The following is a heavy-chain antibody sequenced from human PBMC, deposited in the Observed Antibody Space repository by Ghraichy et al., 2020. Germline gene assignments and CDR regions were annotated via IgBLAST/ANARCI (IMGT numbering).Heavy chain of an antibody. J-gene: IGHJ6*02. D-gene: IGHD3-16*01. CDR3: ARDGGGLDV. V-gene: IGHV3-13*01. CDR2: IGKGGET. CDR1: GFTFSTYN. Sequence: GGSLRLSCAASGFTFSTYNRHWVRQATGKGLEWVSSIGKGGETYYSGSVKGRFTISRENGKKLLYLQMNSLRAGDTAVYYCARDGGGLDVWGQGTTVIVSS.